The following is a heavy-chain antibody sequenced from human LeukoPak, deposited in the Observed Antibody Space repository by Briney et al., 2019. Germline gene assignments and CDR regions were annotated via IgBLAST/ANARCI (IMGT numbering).Heavy chain of an antibody. CDR1: GFAFSRYN. CDR3: ARDAQWLVPEGYYYYMDV. Sequence: GGSLRLSCAGSGFAFSRYNLNWFRQAPGKGLERVSSISGRSNHIFYAGSVKGRFTISRDNAKNSLYLQMNSLGAEDTAVYYCARDAQWLVPEGYYYYMDVWGKGTTVTVSS. CDR2: ISGRSNHI. J-gene: IGHJ6*03. V-gene: IGHV3-21*01. D-gene: IGHD6-19*01.